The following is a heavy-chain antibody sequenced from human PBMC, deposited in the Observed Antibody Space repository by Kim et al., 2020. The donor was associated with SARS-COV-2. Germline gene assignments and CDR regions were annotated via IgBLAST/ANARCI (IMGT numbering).Heavy chain of an antibody. CDR2: ISAYNGNT. V-gene: IGHV1-18*01. CDR1: GYTFTSYG. CDR3: ARIIARDDTYYYDSSGYQIDY. D-gene: IGHD3-22*01. Sequence: ASVKVSCKASGYTFTSYGISWVRQAPGQGLEWMGWISAYNGNTNYAQKLQGRVTMTTDTSTSTAYMELRSLRSDDTAVYYCARIIARDDTYYYDSSGYQIDYWGQGTLVTVSS. J-gene: IGHJ4*02.